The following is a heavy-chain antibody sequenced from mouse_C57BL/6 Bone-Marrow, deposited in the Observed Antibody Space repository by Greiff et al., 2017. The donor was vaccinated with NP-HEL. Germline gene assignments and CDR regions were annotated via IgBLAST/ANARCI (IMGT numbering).Heavy chain of an antibody. J-gene: IGHJ2*01. CDR1: GYTFTSYG. D-gene: IGHD1-1*01. CDR2: IYPRSGNT. Sequence: VMLVESGAELARPGASVKLSCKASGYTFTSYGISWVKQRTGQGLEWIGEIYPRSGNTYYNEKFKGKATLTADKSSSTAYMELRSLTSEDSAVYFCANYGIRQGDYWGQGTTLTVSS. V-gene: IGHV1-81*01. CDR3: ANYGIRQGDY.